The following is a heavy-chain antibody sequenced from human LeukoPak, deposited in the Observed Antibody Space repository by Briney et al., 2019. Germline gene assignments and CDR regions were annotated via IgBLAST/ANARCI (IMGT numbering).Heavy chain of an antibody. CDR2: IYYSGST. CDR3: ARLVGAATDPFDY. J-gene: IGHJ4*02. V-gene: IGHV4-39*01. CDR1: GGSISSSYYY. Sequence: PSETLSLTCTVSGGSISSSYYYRGWIRQPPGKGLEWIGTIYYSGSTYYNPSLKSRVTISVDTSKNQFSLKLSSVTAADTAVYYCARLVGAATDPFDYWGQGTLVTVSS. D-gene: IGHD1-26*01.